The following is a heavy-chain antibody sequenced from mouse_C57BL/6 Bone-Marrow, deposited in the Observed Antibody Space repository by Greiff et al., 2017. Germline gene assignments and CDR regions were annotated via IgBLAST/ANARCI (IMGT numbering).Heavy chain of an antibody. D-gene: IGHD2-10*02. J-gene: IGHJ3*01. Sequence: VKLQESGAELVRPGASVKLSCTASGFNIKDDYMHWVKQRPEQGLEWIGWIDPENGDTEYASKFQGKATITADTSSNTAYLQLSSLTSEDTAVYYCTTYGNFEFAYWGQGTLVTVSA. CDR2: IDPENGDT. V-gene: IGHV14-4*01. CDR1: GFNIKDDY. CDR3: TTYGNFEFAY.